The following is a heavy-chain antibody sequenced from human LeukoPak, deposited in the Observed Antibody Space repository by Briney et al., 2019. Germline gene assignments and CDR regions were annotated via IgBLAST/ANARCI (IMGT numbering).Heavy chain of an antibody. J-gene: IGHJ4*02. D-gene: IGHD4-17*01. CDR3: AREAYDYGDDSREPNFDY. CDR2: MNPNSGNT. Sequence: ASVKVSCKASGYTFTSYDINWVRQATGQGLEWMGWMNPNSGNTGYAQKFQGRVTMTRNTSISTAYMELSSLRPEDTAVYYCAREAYDYGDDSREPNFDYWGQGTLVTVSS. V-gene: IGHV1-8*01. CDR1: GYTFTSYD.